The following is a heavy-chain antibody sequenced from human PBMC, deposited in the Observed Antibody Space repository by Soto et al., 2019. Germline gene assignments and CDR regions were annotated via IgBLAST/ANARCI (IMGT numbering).Heavy chain of an antibody. D-gene: IGHD2-15*01. CDR1: GGSFSGYY. CDR3: ARRMVAAIADY. Sequence: SETLSLTCAVYGGSFSGYYWSWIRQPPGKGLEWIGEINHSGSTNYNPSLKSRVTISVDTSKNQFSLKLSSVTAADTAVYYCARRMVAAIADYWGQGTLVTVSS. V-gene: IGHV4-34*01. J-gene: IGHJ4*02. CDR2: INHSGST.